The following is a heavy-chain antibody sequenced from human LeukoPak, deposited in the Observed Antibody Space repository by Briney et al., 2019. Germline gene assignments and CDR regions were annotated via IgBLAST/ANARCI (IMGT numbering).Heavy chain of an antibody. CDR1: GYSISGGYY. J-gene: IGHJ6*03. CDR2: IYHSGST. CDR3: ARALSFGEFPDSSYYYMDV. Sequence: PSETLSLTCTVSGYSISGGYYWGWIRPPPGKGLEWIGSIYHSGSTYYNPSLKSRVTISVDTSKNQFSLKLSSVTAADTAVYYCARALSFGEFPDSSYYYMDVWGKGTTVTISS. D-gene: IGHD3-10*01. V-gene: IGHV4-38-2*02.